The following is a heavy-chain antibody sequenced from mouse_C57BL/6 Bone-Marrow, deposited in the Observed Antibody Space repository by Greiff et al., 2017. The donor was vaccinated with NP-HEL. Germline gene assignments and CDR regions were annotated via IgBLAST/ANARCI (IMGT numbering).Heavy chain of an antibody. CDR3: ASAVRAWFAY. D-gene: IGHD2-2*01. V-gene: IGHV1-26*01. J-gene: IGHJ3*01. Sequence: EVQLQQSGPELVKPGASVKISCKASGYTFTDYYMNWVKQSHGKSLEWIGDINPNNGGTSYNQKFKGKATLTVDKSSSTAYMELRSLTSEDSAVYYCASAVRAWFAYWGQGTLVTVSA. CDR1: GYTFTDYY. CDR2: INPNNGGT.